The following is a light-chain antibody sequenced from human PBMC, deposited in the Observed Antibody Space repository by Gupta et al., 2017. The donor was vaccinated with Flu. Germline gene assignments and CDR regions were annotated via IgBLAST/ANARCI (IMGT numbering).Light chain of an antibody. V-gene: IGLV1-44*01. CDR2: NNN. CDR3: AAWDDSLHGRVI. J-gene: IGLJ2*01. CDR1: SSNIGSNS. Sequence: QSMLTQPPSASGTPGQRVTPFCSGSSSNIGSNSVNWYQQLPGTAPKLLIYNNNQRPSGVPDRFSASKSGTSASLAISGLQSDDEADYYCAAWDDSLHGRVIFGGGTKLTVL.